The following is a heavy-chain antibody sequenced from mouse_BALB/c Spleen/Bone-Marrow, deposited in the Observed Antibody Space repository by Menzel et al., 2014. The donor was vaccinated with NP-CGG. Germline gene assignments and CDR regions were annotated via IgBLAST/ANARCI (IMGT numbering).Heavy chain of an antibody. V-gene: IGHV2-9*02. CDR3: VSPRYYEYPQFAY. D-gene: IGHD2-4*01. CDR1: GFSLTSYG. CDR2: IWAGGST. Sequence: VMLVESGPGLVSPSQSLSITCTVSGFSLTSYGVHWVRQPPGKGLEWLGVIWAGGSTNYNSALMSRLSLSKDNSKSHIFLKMNSLHTDDTPTCCCVSPRYYEYPQFAYSGHGTLVTVSL. J-gene: IGHJ3*01.